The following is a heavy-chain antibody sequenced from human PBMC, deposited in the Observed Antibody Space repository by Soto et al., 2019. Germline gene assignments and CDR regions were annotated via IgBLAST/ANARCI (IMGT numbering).Heavy chain of an antibody. J-gene: IGHJ1*01. D-gene: IGHD5-18*01. CDR2: IVVGSGNT. V-gene: IGHV1-58*01. CDR3: AGMSYGYSY. CDR1: GFTFTSSA. Sequence: KVSCKASGFTFTSSAVQWVRHARGPRLEWIGWIVVGSGNTNYAQKFQERDTITSDKSTSTAYMELSSLRSDDTAVYYCAGMSYGYSYWGQGTLVTVSS.